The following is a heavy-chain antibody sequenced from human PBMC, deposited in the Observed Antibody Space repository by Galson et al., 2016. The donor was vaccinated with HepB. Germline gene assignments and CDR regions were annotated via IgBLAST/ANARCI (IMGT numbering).Heavy chain of an antibody. V-gene: IGHV1-18*04. Sequence: SVKVSCKASGYTFTSYGIGWVRQAPGQGLEWMGWISGYNGYTDSAQRLQGRVTMTTDTSTSTAYMEPSSRRSDDAAVYYGARSGDGNWFESWGQGTLVTVSS. CDR2: ISGYNGYT. CDR3: ARSGDGNWFES. CDR1: GYTFTSYG. D-gene: IGHD2-21*02. J-gene: IGHJ5*01.